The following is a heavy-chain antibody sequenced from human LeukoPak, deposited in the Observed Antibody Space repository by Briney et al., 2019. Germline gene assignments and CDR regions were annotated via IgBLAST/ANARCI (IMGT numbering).Heavy chain of an antibody. CDR1: GGSISSSSSY. CDR2: ISYSGST. J-gene: IGHJ4*02. V-gene: IGHV4-39*01. CDR3: ARQTGSGLFILP. D-gene: IGHD3/OR15-3a*01. Sequence: SETLSLTCTGSGGSISSSSSYCGWIRQPPGKGLEWIGSISYSGSTYYNPSLKSRVTISVDTSKNQFSLKLSSVTAADTAVYYCARQTGSGLFILPGGQGTLVTVSS.